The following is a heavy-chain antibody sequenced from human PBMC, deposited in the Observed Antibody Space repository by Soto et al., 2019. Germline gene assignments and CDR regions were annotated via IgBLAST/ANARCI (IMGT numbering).Heavy chain of an antibody. V-gene: IGHV4-4*07. CDR3: ARNVVPAAANNWFDP. D-gene: IGHD2-2*01. Sequence: PSETLSLTCTVSGGSISSYSWNWIRQPAGKGLEWIGRIYTSGSTNYNPSLKSRVTMSVDTSKNQFTLKLSSVTAADTAVYYCARNVVPAAANNWFDPWGQGTLVTVSS. CDR2: IYTSGST. CDR1: GGSISSYS. J-gene: IGHJ5*02.